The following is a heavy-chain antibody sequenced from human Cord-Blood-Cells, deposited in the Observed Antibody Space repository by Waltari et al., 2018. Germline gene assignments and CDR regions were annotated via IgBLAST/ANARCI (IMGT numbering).Heavy chain of an antibody. V-gene: IGHV4-39*01. CDR3: AVATMVRDAFDI. CDR2: IYYSGST. J-gene: IGHJ3*02. Sequence: QLQLQESGPGLVKPSETLSHTCTVSGGSISSSSYYWGWIRQPPGKGLEWIGSIYYSGSTYYNPSLKSRVTISVDTSKNQFSLKLSSVTAADTAVYYCAVATMVRDAFDIWGQGTMVTVSS. CDR1: GGSISSSSYY. D-gene: IGHD5-12*01.